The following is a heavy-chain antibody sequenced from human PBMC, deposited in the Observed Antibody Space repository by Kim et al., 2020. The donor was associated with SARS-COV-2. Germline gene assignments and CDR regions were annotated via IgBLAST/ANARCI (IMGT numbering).Heavy chain of an antibody. J-gene: IGHJ4*02. CDR3: ATDHRKYYYGSGSYFGFDY. D-gene: IGHD3-10*01. V-gene: IGHV1-24*01. CDR2: FDPEDGET. CDR1: GYTLTELS. Sequence: ASVKVSCKVSGYTLTELSVHWVRQAPGKGLEWMGGFDPEDGETIYAQKFQGRVTMTEDTSTDTAYMELSSLRSEDTAVYYCATDHRKYYYGSGSYFGFDYWGQGTLVTVSS.